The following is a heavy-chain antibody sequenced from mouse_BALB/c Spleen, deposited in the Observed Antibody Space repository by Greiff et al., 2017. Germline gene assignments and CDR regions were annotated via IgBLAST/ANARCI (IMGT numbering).Heavy chain of an antibody. CDR3: ARSLRYFDV. CDR1: GYSITSDYA. Sequence: EVKVEESGPGLVKPSQSLSLTCTVTGYSITSDYAWNWIRQVPGNKLEWMGYISYSGSTSYNPSLKSRISITRDTSKNQFFLQLNSVTTEDTATYYCARSLRYFDVWGAGTTVTGSS. J-gene: IGHJ1*01. V-gene: IGHV3-2*02. CDR2: ISYSGST.